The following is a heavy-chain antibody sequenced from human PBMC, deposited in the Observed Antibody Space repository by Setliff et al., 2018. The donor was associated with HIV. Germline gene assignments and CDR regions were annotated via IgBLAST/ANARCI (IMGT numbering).Heavy chain of an antibody. CDR2: IVVGSGNT. CDR1: GFTFTNSA. CDR3: AADPQTGTTSYDAFDI. Sequence: SVKGSCKAAGFTFTNSAVQWVRQARGQRLEWIGWIVVGSGNTNYAQKFQEIFTITRDMYTSRAYMELSGLRTEDTAVSYCAADPQTGTTSYDAFDIWCHGPVVTVSS. V-gene: IGHV1-58*01. D-gene: IGHD1-7*01. J-gene: IGHJ3*02.